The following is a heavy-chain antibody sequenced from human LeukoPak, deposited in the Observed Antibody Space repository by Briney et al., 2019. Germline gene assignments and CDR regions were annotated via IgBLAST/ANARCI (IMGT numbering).Heavy chain of an antibody. Sequence: GGSLRLSCAASGFTFSSYAMSWVRQAPGKGLEWVSAISGSGGSTYYADSVKGRFTISRDNSKNTLYLQMNSLRAEDTAVYYCARATPYYYDSSGYYTHAFDIWGQGTMVTVSS. J-gene: IGHJ3*02. CDR1: GFTFSSYA. V-gene: IGHV3-23*01. CDR2: ISGSGGST. D-gene: IGHD3-22*01. CDR3: ARATPYYYDSSGYYTHAFDI.